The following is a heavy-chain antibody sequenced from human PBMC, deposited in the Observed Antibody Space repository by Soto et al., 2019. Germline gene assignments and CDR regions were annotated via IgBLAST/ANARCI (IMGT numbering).Heavy chain of an antibody. CDR3: ARPGDSGYSSGWYSYGMDV. Sequence: GGSLRLSCAASGFTFSSYGMHWVRQAPGKGLEWVAVIWYDGSNKYYADSVKGRFTISRDNSKNTLYLQMNSLRAEDTAAYYCARPGDSGYSSGWYSYGMDVWGQGTTVTVYS. V-gene: IGHV3-33*01. CDR1: GFTFSSYG. J-gene: IGHJ6*02. CDR2: IWYDGSNK. D-gene: IGHD6-19*01.